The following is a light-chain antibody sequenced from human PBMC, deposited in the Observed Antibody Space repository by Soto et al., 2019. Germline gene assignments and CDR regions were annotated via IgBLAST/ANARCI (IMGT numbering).Light chain of an antibody. V-gene: IGKV1-6*01. Sequence: AIQMTQSPSSLSASVGDRVTITCRASQGIRNDLGWYQQKPGKAPKLLIYAASSLQSGVPSRFSGSGSGTDFTLPSSSLQPEHFATYYCLQDYNYPWTFGQGTKVEIK. CDR1: QGIRND. J-gene: IGKJ1*01. CDR2: AAS. CDR3: LQDYNYPWT.